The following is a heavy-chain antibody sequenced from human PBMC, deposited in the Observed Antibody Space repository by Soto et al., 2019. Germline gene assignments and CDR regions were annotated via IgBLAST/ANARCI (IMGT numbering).Heavy chain of an antibody. V-gene: IGHV1-18*01. D-gene: IGHD3-22*01. CDR2: ISAYNGNT. CDR1: GYTFTSYG. J-gene: IGHJ2*01. Sequence: QVQLVQSGAEVKKPGASVKVSCKASGYTFTSYGVSWVRQAPGQGLEWMGWISAYNGNTNYAQKLQGRDTMTTDTSTSTADMELRSLRSDATAVYYCARDGGYSPWYFDLWGRGTLVTVSS. CDR3: ARDGGYSPWYFDL.